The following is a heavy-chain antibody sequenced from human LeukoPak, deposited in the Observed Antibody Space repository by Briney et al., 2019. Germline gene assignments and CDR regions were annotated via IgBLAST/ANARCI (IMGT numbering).Heavy chain of an antibody. Sequence: PSETLSLTCTVSGGSISSGSYYWSWIRQPAGKGLEWIGRIYTSGSTNYNPSLKSRVTISVDTSKNQFSLKLSSVTAADTAVYYCASAGDHGDYGLDYWGQGTLVTVSS. D-gene: IGHD4-17*01. CDR1: GGSISSGSYY. CDR2: IYTSGST. J-gene: IGHJ4*02. CDR3: ASAGDHGDYGLDY. V-gene: IGHV4-61*02.